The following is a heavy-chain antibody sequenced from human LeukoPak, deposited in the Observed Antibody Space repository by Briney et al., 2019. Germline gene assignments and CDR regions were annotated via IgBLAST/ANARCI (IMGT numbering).Heavy chain of an antibody. V-gene: IGHV4-38-2*02. CDR2: IYYSGST. Sequence: SETLSLTCIVSGYSLSSGYYWGWIRQPPGKGLEWIGSIYYSGSTYYNPSLKSRVTISVDTSKNQFSLKLSSVTAADTAVYYCARRRTAVAGTVHAFDIWGQGTMVTVSS. CDR3: ARRRTAVAGTVHAFDI. J-gene: IGHJ3*02. CDR1: GYSLSSGYY. D-gene: IGHD6-19*01.